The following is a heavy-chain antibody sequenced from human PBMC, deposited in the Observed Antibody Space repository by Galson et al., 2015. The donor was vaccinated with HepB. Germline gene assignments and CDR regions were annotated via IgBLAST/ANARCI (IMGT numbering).Heavy chain of an antibody. CDR3: AKDRDGSYPYGDAFDF. J-gene: IGHJ3*01. CDR1: GFAFSRYA. CDR2: ISATTGST. V-gene: IGHV3-23*01. D-gene: IGHD3-22*01. Sequence: SLRLSCAASGFAFSRYAMSWVRQAPGKGLEWVSSISATTGSTYYGDSVQGRFTVSRDKSKNTLYLQVHRLRAEDTAVYYCAKDRDGSYPYGDAFDFWGQGTMVTVSS.